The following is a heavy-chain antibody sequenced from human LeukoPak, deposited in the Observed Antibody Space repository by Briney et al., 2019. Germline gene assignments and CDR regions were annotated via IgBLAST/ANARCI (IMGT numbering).Heavy chain of an antibody. Sequence: PGGPLRLSCAASGFTFSSYGMHWVRQAPGKGLEWVAVISYDGSNKYYADSVKGRFTISRDNAKNSLYLQMNSLRAEDTAVYYCARDRATDYFDYWGQGTLVTVSS. CDR1: GFTFSSYG. D-gene: IGHD1-26*01. J-gene: IGHJ4*02. V-gene: IGHV3-30*12. CDR3: ARDRATDYFDY. CDR2: ISYDGSNK.